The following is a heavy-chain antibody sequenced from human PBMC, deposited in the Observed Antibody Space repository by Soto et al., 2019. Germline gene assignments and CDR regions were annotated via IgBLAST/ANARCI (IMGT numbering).Heavy chain of an antibody. V-gene: IGHV5-51*01. CDR3: ARLAGYRSGWPLDN. Sequence: GESLKISCKGPGYTFTGYWVAWVRQMPGRGPEWMGSIDPRDSDTRYSPSFQGQVTISVDKSTTTAHLQWRSLKASDTAIYYCARLAGYRSGWPLDNWGQRTRVTVSS. D-gene: IGHD6-19*01. J-gene: IGHJ4*02. CDR1: GYTFTGYW. CDR2: IDPRDSDT.